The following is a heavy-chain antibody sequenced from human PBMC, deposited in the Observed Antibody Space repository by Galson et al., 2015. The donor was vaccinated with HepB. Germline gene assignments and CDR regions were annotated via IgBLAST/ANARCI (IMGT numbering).Heavy chain of an antibody. D-gene: IGHD5-12*01. Sequence: QSGAEVKKPGESLKISCKASGDNFATYWIAWVRQMPGKGLEWMGIIYPGDSDIRYSPSFQGQVTISADKSIDTAYLQWSSLKASDTAMYYCARGKVGSDYDVLPCAMDVWGQGTTVTVAS. V-gene: IGHV5-51*01. CDR3: ARGKVGSDYDVLPCAMDV. CDR1: GDNFATYW. CDR2: IYPGDSDI. J-gene: IGHJ6*02.